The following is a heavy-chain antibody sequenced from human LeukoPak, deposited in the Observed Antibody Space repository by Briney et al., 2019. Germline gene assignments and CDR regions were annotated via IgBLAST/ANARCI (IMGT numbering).Heavy chain of an antibody. CDR1: GGSISSSGYY. J-gene: IGHJ4*02. Sequence: PSETLSLTCTVSGGSISSSGYYWGWIRQPPGKGLEWIGSIYYSGSSYYNPSLKSRVTISVDTSKNQFSLKLSSVTAADTAVYYCAILYDFWSGYPPFDSWGQGTLVTVSS. CDR3: AILYDFWSGYPPFDS. D-gene: IGHD3-3*01. V-gene: IGHV4-39*01. CDR2: IYYSGSS.